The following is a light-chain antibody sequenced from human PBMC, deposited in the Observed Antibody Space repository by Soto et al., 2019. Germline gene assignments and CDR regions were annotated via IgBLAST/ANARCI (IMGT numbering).Light chain of an antibody. V-gene: IGKV1-33*01. Sequence: DIQMTQSPSYLSASVGDRVTITCQASQDINNYLNWYQQKPGKAPKLLIYDAFILETGVPSRFSGSGSGTDFTFTISSLQPEDIATYYCQQYVNLPSSFGPGTKVDLK. J-gene: IGKJ3*01. CDR2: DAF. CDR3: QQYVNLPSS. CDR1: QDINNY.